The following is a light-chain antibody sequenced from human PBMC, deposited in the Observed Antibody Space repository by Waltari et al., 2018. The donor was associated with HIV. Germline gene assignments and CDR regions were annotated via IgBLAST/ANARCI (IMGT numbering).Light chain of an antibody. Sequence: DIQMTQSPSSLSASVGDRVTITCQANHDTSFSLNWYQQQPGKAPKLLIYDSSKLERGVPSRFTGSGSGTHFTFTITSLQAEDIATYYCQQYRSLPITFGGGTKVEI. CDR2: DSS. V-gene: IGKV1-33*01. J-gene: IGKJ4*01. CDR1: HDTSFS. CDR3: QQYRSLPIT.